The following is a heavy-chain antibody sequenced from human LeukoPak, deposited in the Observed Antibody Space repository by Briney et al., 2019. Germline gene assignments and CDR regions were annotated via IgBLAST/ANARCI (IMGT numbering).Heavy chain of an antibody. CDR1: GFTFSSYS. CDR3: ARGQGGTRYNWFDP. D-gene: IGHD1-1*01. V-gene: IGHV3-21*01. J-gene: IGHJ5*02. Sequence: TGGSLRLSCAASGFTFSSYSMNWVRQAPGKGLEWVSSISSSSSYIYYADSVKGRFTISRDNSKNTLYLQMNSLRAEDTAVYYCARGQGGTRYNWFDPWGQGTLVTVSS. CDR2: ISSSSSYI.